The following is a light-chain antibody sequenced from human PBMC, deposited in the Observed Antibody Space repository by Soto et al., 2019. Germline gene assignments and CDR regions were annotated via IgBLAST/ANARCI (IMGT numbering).Light chain of an antibody. V-gene: IGKV3-11*01. CDR1: QSVSNN. J-gene: IGKJ1*01. CDR3: LQRSTWPWA. CDR2: DAS. Sequence: EIVLTQSPATLSLSTGARANLSCRGSQSVSNNLAWYQHKPGQAPRLLIYDASNRATGIPARVSGSGSGTDFTLTISSLEPEDFAVYYCLQRSTWPWAFGQGTKVEIK.